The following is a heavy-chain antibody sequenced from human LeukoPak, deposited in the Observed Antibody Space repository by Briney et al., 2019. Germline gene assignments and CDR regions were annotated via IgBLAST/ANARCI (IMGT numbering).Heavy chain of an antibody. CDR3: ARAQYGDAFDI. CDR1: GFTFSNYW. Sequence: GGSLRLSCAASGFTFSNYWMHWVPQAAGKGLVWVSRIKTDGSSTSYADSVKGRFTITRDNAKNTLYLQMNSLRAEDTAVYYCARAQYGDAFDIWGQGTMVTVSS. D-gene: IGHD4-17*01. V-gene: IGHV3-74*01. CDR2: IKTDGSST. J-gene: IGHJ3*02.